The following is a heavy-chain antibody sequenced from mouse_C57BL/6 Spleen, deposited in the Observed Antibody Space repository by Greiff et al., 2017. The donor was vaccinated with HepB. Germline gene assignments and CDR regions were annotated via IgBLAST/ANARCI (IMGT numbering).Heavy chain of an antibody. CDR3: ARSMGRGAMDY. V-gene: IGHV1-4*01. CDR1: GYTFTIYT. CDR2: INPSSGYT. J-gene: IGHJ4*01. Sequence: QVQLQQSGAELARPGASVKMSCKASGYTFTIYTMHWVKQRPGQGLEWIGYINPSSGYTKYNQKFKDKATLTADKSSSTAYMQLSSLTSEDSAVYYCARSMGRGAMDYWGQGTSVTVSS. D-gene: IGHD4-1*01.